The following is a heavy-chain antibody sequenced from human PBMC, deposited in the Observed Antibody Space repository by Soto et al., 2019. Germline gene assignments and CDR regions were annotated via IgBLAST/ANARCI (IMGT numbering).Heavy chain of an antibody. J-gene: IGHJ4*02. CDR2: IYHSGST. Sequence: QLQLQESGSGLVKPSQTLSLTCAVSGGSISSGGYSWSWIRQPPGNGLEWIGYIYHSGSTYYNPALKSRVTIAVDRSKTQFSLKLSSVNAADTAVYYGARENTVLPGGYVDYWGQGTLVTVSS. D-gene: IGHD3-10*01. V-gene: IGHV4-30-2*01. CDR1: GGSISSGGYS. CDR3: ARENTVLPGGYVDY.